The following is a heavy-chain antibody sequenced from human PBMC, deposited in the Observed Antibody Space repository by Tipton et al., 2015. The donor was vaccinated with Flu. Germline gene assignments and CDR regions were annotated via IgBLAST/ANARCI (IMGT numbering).Heavy chain of an antibody. Sequence: SLRLSCAASGFTFISYAMHWVRQAPGKGLEWVAAIPYDGSNKSYADPVKGRFTFSRDNSKNTLYLQMNSLGVEDTAVYYCAREHTARGDYFDYWGQGALGTVSS. D-gene: IGHD2-2*02. J-gene: IGHJ4*02. CDR2: IPYDGSNK. CDR1: GFTFISYA. V-gene: IGHV3-30*04. CDR3: AREHTARGDYFDY.